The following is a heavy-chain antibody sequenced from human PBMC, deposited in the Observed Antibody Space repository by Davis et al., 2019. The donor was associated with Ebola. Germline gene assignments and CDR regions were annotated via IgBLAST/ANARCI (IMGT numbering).Heavy chain of an antibody. D-gene: IGHD4-17*01. V-gene: IGHV4-59*01. CDR2: IYYSGST. Sequence: PGGSLRLSCTVSGGSISSYYWSWIRQPPGKGLEWIGYIYYSGSTNYNPSLKSRVTISVDTSKNQFSLKLSSVTAADTAVYYCARYTVTWYYYGMDVWGQGTTVTVSS. J-gene: IGHJ6*02. CDR1: GGSISSYY. CDR3: ARYTVTWYYYGMDV.